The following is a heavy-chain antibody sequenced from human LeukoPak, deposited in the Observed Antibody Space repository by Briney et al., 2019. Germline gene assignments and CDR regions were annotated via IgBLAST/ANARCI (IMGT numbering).Heavy chain of an antibody. CDR2: IIPIFGTA. CDR1: GGTFSSYA. Sequence: SVKVSCKASGGTFSSYAISWVRQAPGQGLEWMGGIIPIFGTANYAQKFQSRVTMTRDTSISTAYMELSRLRSDDTAVYYCARDSGERGSGSYLIAYWGQGTLVTVSS. CDR3: ARDSGERGSGSYLIAY. V-gene: IGHV1-69*05. D-gene: IGHD3-10*01. J-gene: IGHJ4*02.